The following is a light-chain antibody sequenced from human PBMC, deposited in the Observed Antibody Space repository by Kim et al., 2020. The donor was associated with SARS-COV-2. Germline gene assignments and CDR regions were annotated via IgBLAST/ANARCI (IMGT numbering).Light chain of an antibody. CDR2: GAS. Sequence: EIVMTQSPATLSVSPGERATLSCRASQNINTNLAWYQQKPGQPPRLVIFGASTRAAGIAARFTGSGSGTEFTLTISSLKSEDFAVYYCQQYSNWPPYTFGQGTKLEI. V-gene: IGKV3-15*01. J-gene: IGKJ2*01. CDR1: QNINTN. CDR3: QQYSNWPPYT.